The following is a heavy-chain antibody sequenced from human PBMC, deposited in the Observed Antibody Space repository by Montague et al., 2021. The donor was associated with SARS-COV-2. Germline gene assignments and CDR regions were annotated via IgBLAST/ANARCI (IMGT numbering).Heavy chain of an antibody. Sequence: SETLSPTCTVSGSSITSYYWSWIRQAPGKGLEWIAYIYSSGSASYNPSLRSRVTMSVDKSTNQFSLRLNSVTAADTAVYYCARVFRGRRLAFDFWGQGALVIVSS. J-gene: IGHJ4*02. CDR1: GSSITSYY. D-gene: IGHD3-10*01. CDR3: ARVFRGRRLAFDF. CDR2: IYSSGSA. V-gene: IGHV4-59*12.